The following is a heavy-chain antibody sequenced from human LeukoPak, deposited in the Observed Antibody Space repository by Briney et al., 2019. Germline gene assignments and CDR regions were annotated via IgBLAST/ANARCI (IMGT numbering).Heavy chain of an antibody. V-gene: IGHV4-39*07. CDR3: GNIVVVPAAMGVTTGGV. J-gene: IGHJ6*04. D-gene: IGHD2-2*01. Sequence: PSETLSLTCTVSGGSISSSSYYWGWIRQPSGKGLEWIGEITHSGTTRYNPSLQSRINMSVDTSKNQFSLNLRYVTAADTAVYYCGNIVVVPAAMGVTTGGVWGKGTTVTVSS. CDR2: ITHSGTT. CDR1: GGSISSSSYY.